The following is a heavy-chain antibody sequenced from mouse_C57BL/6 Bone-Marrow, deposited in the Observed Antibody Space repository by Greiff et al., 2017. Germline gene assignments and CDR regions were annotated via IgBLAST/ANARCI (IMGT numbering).Heavy chain of an antibody. CDR3: ARMCYWYFDV. V-gene: IGHV5-4*03. Sequence: DVKLVESGGGLVKPGGSLKLSCAASGFTFSSYAMSWVRQTPEKMLEWVATISDGGSYTYYPDNVKGRFTISRDNAKNNLYLQMSHLKSEDTAMYYCARMCYWYFDVWGTGTTVTVSS. J-gene: IGHJ1*03. CDR2: ISDGGSYT. CDR1: GFTFSSYA.